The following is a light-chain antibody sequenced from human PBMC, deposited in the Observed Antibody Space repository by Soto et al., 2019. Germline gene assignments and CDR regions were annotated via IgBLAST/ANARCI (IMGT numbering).Light chain of an antibody. CDR2: DAS. CDR3: QQYENLPT. CDR1: QTISSW. Sequence: DIEMTQSRSTLSGSVGDRVTITCRASQTISSWLAWYQQKPGRAPKLLIYDASNLEAGVPSRFRGSGSGTDFTFTISRLQPEDIATYYCQQYENLPTFGQGTRLEIK. V-gene: IGKV1-33*01. J-gene: IGKJ5*01.